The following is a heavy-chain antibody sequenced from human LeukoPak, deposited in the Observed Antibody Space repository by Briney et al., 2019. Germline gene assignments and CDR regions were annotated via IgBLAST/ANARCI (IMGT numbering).Heavy chain of an antibody. Sequence: SDTLSLTCAVSGYSITSSSWWGWIRQPPGKGLEWIGYIYHSGTTYYNPSLQSRVTMSVDTSKNQFSLKLSSVTAVDTAVYYCARRENVYYYFDYWGQGTLVTVSS. CDR2: IYHSGTT. J-gene: IGHJ4*02. CDR3: ARRENVYYYFDY. D-gene: IGHD3-10*01. V-gene: IGHV4-28*01. CDR1: GYSITSSSW.